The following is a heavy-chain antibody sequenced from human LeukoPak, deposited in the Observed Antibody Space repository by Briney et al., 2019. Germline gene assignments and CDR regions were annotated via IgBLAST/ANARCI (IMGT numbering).Heavy chain of an antibody. J-gene: IGHJ4*02. CDR2: IYTSGST. CDR1: GGSISSGSYY. CDR3: AGSQGGYWTSFDY. D-gene: IGHD3-22*01. V-gene: IGHV4-61*09. Sequence: SETLSLTCTVSGGSISSGSYYWSWIRQPAGKGLEWIGHIYTSGSTNYNPSLKSRVTISVDTSKNQFSLKLSSVTAADTAVYYCAGSQGGYWTSFDYWGQGTLVTVSS.